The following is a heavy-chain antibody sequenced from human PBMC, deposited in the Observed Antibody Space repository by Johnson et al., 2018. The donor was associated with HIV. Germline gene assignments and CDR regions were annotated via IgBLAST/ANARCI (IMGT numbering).Heavy chain of an antibody. CDR1: GFTFSSYW. Sequence: VQLVESGGDLVQPGGSLRLSCAASGFTFSSYWMSWVRQAPGKGLEWVSVIYSGGSTYYADSVKGRFTISRDNSKNTLYLQMNSLRAEDTAVYYCAKDKSAAPGDIWGQGTMVTVSS. J-gene: IGHJ3*02. V-gene: IGHV3-66*02. D-gene: IGHD6-6*01. CDR2: IYSGGST. CDR3: AKDKSAAPGDI.